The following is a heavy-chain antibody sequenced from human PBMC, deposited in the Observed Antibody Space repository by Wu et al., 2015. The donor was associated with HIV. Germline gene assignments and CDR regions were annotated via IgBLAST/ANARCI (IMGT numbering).Heavy chain of an antibody. D-gene: IGHD5-24*01. V-gene: IGHV1-69*13. CDR1: GGTFSKSG. CDR3: ARGSILEMSTASYYYYVMDV. J-gene: IGHJ6*02. Sequence: QVQLVQSGAEIKKPGSSVKVSCKASGGTFSKSGFTWVRQAPGQGLEWMGRIIPISGPGDYAEKFQGRVTISADKPTNTAYMELSSLRSDDTAVYYCARGSILEMSTASYYYYVMDVWGQGTTVTVSS. CDR2: IIPISGPG.